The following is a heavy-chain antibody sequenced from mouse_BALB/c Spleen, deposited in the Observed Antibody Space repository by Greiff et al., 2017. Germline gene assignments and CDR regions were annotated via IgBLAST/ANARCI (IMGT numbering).Heavy chain of an antibody. J-gene: IGHJ2*01. CDR1: GYSFTSYW. CDR2: IYPGNSDT. D-gene: IGHD2-4*01. V-gene: IGHV1-5*01. Sequence: EVQLQQSGTVLARPGASVKMSCKASGYSFTSYWMHWVKQRPGQCLEWIGAIYPGNSDTSYNQKFKGKAKLTAVTSASTAYMELSSLTNEDSAVYYCTRWMITNYFDYWGQGTTLTVSS. CDR3: TRWMITNYFDY.